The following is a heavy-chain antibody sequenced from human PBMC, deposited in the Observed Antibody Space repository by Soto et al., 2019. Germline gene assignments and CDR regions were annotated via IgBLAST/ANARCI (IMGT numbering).Heavy chain of an antibody. V-gene: IGHV4-38-2*01. Sequence: SETLSLTCAVSGYSISSGYYWGWIRQPPGKGLEWIGSIYHSGSTYYNPSLKSRVTISVDTSKNQFSLKLSSVTAADTAVYYCASLRTYSSDSWWGVLYYGMDVWGQGTTVTVSS. CDR1: GYSISSGYY. CDR3: ASLRTYSSDSWWGVLYYGMDV. J-gene: IGHJ6*02. D-gene: IGHD6-19*01. CDR2: IYHSGST.